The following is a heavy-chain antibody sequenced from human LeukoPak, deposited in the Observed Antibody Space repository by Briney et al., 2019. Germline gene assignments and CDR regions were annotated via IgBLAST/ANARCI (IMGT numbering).Heavy chain of an antibody. CDR2: ISSSGSTI. J-gene: IGHJ4*02. CDR1: GFTFSDYY. V-gene: IGHV3-11*01. D-gene: IGHD6-13*01. CDR3: ARGRVKAAADPYFDY. Sequence: PGGSLRLSCAASGFTFSDYYMSWIRQAPGKGLEWVSYISSSGSTIYYADSVEGRFTISRDNAKNSLYLQMNSLRAEDTAVYYCARGRVKAAADPYFDYWGQGTLVTVSS.